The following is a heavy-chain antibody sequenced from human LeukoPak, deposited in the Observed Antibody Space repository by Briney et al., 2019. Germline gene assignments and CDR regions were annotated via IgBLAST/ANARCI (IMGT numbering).Heavy chain of an antibody. CDR2: IRANGGDT. CDR3: AKERGY. Sequence: GASLRLSCVASGFTFSTFAMSWVRQAPGKGLEWVSAIRANGGDTYYADSVKGRFTISRDNSKNTLYLQMNSLRAEDTAIYYCAKERGYWGQGTLVTVSS. J-gene: IGHJ4*02. V-gene: IGHV3-23*01. CDR1: GFTFSTFA.